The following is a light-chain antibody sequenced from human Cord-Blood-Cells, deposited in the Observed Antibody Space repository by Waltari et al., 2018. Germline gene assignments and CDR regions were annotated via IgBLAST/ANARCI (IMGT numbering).Light chain of an antibody. Sequence: EIVMTQYPATLSVSPGERATLSCRASQSVSSNIAWYQQKPGQAPRLLIYGASTRATGIPARFSGRGSGTEFTLTISSLQSEDFAVYYCQQYNNWPPLTFGGGTKVEIK. CDR3: QQYNNWPPLT. J-gene: IGKJ4*01. CDR2: GAS. V-gene: IGKV3-15*01. CDR1: QSVSSN.